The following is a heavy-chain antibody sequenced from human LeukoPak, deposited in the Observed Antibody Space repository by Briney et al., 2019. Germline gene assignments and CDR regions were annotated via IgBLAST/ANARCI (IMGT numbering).Heavy chain of an antibody. CDR2: INHSGST. J-gene: IGHJ2*01. CDR1: GGSFSGYY. V-gene: IGHV4-34*01. CDR3: ARAPQSDYGTHWYFDL. D-gene: IGHD4-17*01. Sequence: PSETLSLTCAVDGGSFSGYYWSWIRQPPGKGLEWIGEINHSGSTKYNPSFKSRVTISVDTSKNQFSLKVSSMTAADTAVYYCARAPQSDYGTHWYFDLWGRGTLVTVSS.